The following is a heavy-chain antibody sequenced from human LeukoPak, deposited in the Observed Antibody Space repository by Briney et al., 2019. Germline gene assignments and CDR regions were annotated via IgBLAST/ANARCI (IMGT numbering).Heavy chain of an antibody. V-gene: IGHV3-74*01. CDR3: ARISSGRYSDY. J-gene: IGHJ4*02. CDR1: GFTFSSYW. Sequence: GGSLRLSCAASGFTFSSYWMHWVRQAPGKGLVWVSRINSDGSRTSYADSVKGRFTISRDNAKNTLNLQMNSLRAEDTAVYYCARISSGRYSDYWGQGTLVTVSA. CDR2: INSDGSRT. D-gene: IGHD6-19*01.